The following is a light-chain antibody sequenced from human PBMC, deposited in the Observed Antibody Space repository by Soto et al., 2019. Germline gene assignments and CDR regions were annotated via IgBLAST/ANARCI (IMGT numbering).Light chain of an antibody. Sequence: DIQMTQSPSSLSASIGDRVTITCRASQSISNFVNWYQQRAGKAPKLLIYDASSLYSGVPSRFSGSGSGTDFTLTISSLQPEDFATYYCQQSYRTPRTFGPGTKVDIK. J-gene: IGKJ1*01. CDR2: DAS. CDR3: QQSYRTPRT. V-gene: IGKV1-39*01. CDR1: QSISNF.